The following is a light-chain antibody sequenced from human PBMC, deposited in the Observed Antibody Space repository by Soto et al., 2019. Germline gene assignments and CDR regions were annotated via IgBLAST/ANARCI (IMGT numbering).Light chain of an antibody. V-gene: IGLV4-69*01. Sequence: QPVLTQPPSASASLGASVKLTCTLRSGHNSYAIEWHQQQPEKGPRYLMKLNSDGSHSKGDGIPDRFSGSSSGAERYLDISSLESEDEADYYCQTWSTDIRVFGGGTKLTVL. CDR2: LNSDGSH. J-gene: IGLJ3*02. CDR3: QTWSTDIRV. CDR1: SGHNSYA.